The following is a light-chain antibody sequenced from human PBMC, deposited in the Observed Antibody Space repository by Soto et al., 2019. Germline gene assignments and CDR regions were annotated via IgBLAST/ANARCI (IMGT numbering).Light chain of an antibody. V-gene: IGKV3-20*01. CDR3: QHYGTSPPTYT. CDR1: QSVSSSY. Sequence: EIVLTQSPGTLSLSPGERATLSCSASQSVSSSYLAWYQQKPGQAPRLLIYGASSRATGIPDRFSGSGSGTDFTLTISRLEPEDFAVFLCQHYGTSPPTYTFGQGTKLEIK. CDR2: GAS. J-gene: IGKJ2*01.